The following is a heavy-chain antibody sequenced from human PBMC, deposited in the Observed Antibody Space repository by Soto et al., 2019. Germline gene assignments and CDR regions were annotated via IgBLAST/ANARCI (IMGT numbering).Heavy chain of an antibody. V-gene: IGHV4-30-4*01. J-gene: IGHJ4*02. CDR3: ARAQWFGELVYFDY. Sequence: SETLSRTGTVSGGSISSGDYYGSWIRQPPGKGLEWIGDSYYSGSTYYNPSLKSRVTISVDTSKNQFSLKLSSVTAADTAVYYCARAQWFGELVYFDYWGPGTLVTVSS. CDR2: SYYSGST. CDR1: GGSISSGDYY. D-gene: IGHD3-10*01.